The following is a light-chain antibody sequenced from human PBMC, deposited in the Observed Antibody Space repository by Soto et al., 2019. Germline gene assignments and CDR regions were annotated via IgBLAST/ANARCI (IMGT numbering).Light chain of an antibody. J-gene: IGKJ1*01. Sequence: EIVLTQSPGTLSLSPGERATLSCRASQSVSSSYLAWYQQKPGQAPRLLMYGASSRATGIPDRFSGSGSGTDFTFTISRLEPEDFAVYYCQQYDSPPRTFGQGTKVDIK. CDR3: QQYDSPPRT. CDR1: QSVSSSY. V-gene: IGKV3-20*01. CDR2: GAS.